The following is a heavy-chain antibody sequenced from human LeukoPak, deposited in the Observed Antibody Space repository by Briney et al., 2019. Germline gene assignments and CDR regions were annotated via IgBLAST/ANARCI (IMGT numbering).Heavy chain of an antibody. CDR1: GYTFTGYY. CDR3: ARDGGSYYVPFDY. Sequence: GASVKVSCKASGYTFTGYYMHWVRQAPGQGLEWMGWINPNSGGTNYAQKFQGRVTMTRDTSISTAYMELSRLRSDDTAVYYCARDGGSYYVPFDYWGQGTLVAVSS. V-gene: IGHV1-2*02. J-gene: IGHJ4*02. D-gene: IGHD1-26*01. CDR2: INPNSGGT.